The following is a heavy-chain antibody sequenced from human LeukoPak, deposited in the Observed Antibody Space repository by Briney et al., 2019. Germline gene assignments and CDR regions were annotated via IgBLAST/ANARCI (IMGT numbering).Heavy chain of an antibody. V-gene: IGHV3-11*04. CDR1: GFTFSDYY. D-gene: IGHD3-22*01. Sequence: GGSLRLSCAASGFTFSDYYMSWIRQAPGKGLEWLSYISKNGKTIYYADSVKGRFTISRDNAKKSVYLQMNSLRAEDTAVYYCAREVSYYDSSGIPPYYFDYWGQGTLVTVSS. J-gene: IGHJ4*02. CDR3: AREVSYYDSSGIPPYYFDY. CDR2: ISKNGKTI.